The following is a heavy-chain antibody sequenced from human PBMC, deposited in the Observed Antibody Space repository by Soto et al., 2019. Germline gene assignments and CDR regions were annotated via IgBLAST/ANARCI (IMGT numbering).Heavy chain of an antibody. J-gene: IGHJ4*02. CDR1: GGSISSYY. CDR2: IYYSGST. D-gene: IGHD6-13*01. Sequence: SETLSLTCTVSGGSISSYYWSWIRQPPGKGLEWIGYIYYSGSTNYNPSLKSRVTISVDSSKNQFSLKLSSVTAADTAVYYCARHTAAAGLDYCGQGTLVTVSS. CDR3: ARHTAAAGLDY. V-gene: IGHV4-59*08.